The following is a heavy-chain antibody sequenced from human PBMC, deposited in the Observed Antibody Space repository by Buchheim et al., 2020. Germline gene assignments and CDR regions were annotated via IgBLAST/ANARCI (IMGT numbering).Heavy chain of an antibody. CDR2: IYYRGST. V-gene: IGHV4-59*01. D-gene: IGHD1-1*01. CDR3: ARDGTTTGGYYFDY. J-gene: IGHJ4*02. CDR1: GGSIGSYY. Sequence: QVQLQESGPGLVKPSETLSVTCTVSGGSIGSYYWSWIRQPPGKGLEWIGYIYYRGSTNYNPSLNRRVSISVDTSKTPFSLKLSSVIAADTAVYYCARDGTTTGGYYFDYWGQGTL.